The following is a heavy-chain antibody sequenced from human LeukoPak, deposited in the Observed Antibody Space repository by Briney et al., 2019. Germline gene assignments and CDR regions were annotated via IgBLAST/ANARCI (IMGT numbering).Heavy chain of an antibody. CDR3: ARGGVSVGGNFDY. Sequence: GGSLRLSCAASGFTFSSYGMTWVRQAPGKGLEWVAHIKQDGSEKYYAYSVKCRFTISRANANNSLFLQSNSLRAEDTAVYYCARGGVSVGGNFDYWGQGTLVTVSS. V-gene: IGHV3-7*01. CDR2: IKQDGSEK. D-gene: IGHD1-14*01. J-gene: IGHJ4*02. CDR1: GFTFSSYG.